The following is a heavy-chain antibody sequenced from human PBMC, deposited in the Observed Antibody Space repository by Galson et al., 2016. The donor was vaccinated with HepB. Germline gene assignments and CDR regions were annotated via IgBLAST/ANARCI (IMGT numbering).Heavy chain of an antibody. V-gene: IGHV3-21*01. CDR3: ARDEIQLWSEFDY. J-gene: IGHJ4*02. D-gene: IGHD5-18*01. CDR2: ISSSSSYT. CDR1: GFTFSSYS. Sequence: SLRLSCAASGFTFSSYSMNWVRQAPGKGLEWVSSISSSSSYTYYADSVKGRFTISRDNAKNSLYLQMNSLRAEDTAVYYCARDEIQLWSEFDYWGQGTLVTVSS.